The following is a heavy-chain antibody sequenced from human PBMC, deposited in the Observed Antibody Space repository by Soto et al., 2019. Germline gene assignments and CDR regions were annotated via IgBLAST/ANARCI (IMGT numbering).Heavy chain of an antibody. Sequence: ASVKVSCKASGYTFTSYAMHWVRQAPGQRLEWMGWINAGNGNTRYSQKFQGRVTITRDTSASTAYMELSSLRSEDTAVYYCARGAQPHPGGYSYGYYFDYWGQGTLVTVSS. J-gene: IGHJ4*02. CDR2: INAGNGNT. V-gene: IGHV1-3*01. CDR3: ARGAQPHPGGYSYGYYFDY. CDR1: GYTFTSYA. D-gene: IGHD5-18*01.